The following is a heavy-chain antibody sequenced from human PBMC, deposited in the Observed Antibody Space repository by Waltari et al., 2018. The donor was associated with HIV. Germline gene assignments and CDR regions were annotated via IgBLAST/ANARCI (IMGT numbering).Heavy chain of an antibody. J-gene: IGHJ4*02. D-gene: IGHD6-6*01. CDR1: GFTFSDYG. V-gene: IGHV3-30*18. CDR3: AKEDFEYGSSSHLGY. Sequence: QVPLLESGGGVVQPGRSLRLSCEVAGFTFSDYGFHWVRQAPGRGLEWVALISYDGRNKYYAESVKGRFTLSRDNAKNTLFLQMNSLRAEDTAVCYCAKEDFEYGSSSHLGYWGQGTLVTVSS. CDR2: ISYDGRNK.